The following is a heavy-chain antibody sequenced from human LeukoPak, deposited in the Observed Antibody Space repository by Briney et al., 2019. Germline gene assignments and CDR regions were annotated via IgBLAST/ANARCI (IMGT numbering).Heavy chain of an antibody. J-gene: IGHJ6*02. V-gene: IGHV4-4*07. Sequence: SETLSLTCTVPGGSISSIYYWNWIRQPAGKGLEWVGRIDTSGSTNYGSSLKSRVTMSVDTSKNLFSLKLSSLTAADTAVYYCARETPLAAAGGGYYYYGMDVWGQGTTVTVSS. D-gene: IGHD6-13*01. CDR2: IDTSGST. CDR1: GGSISSIYY. CDR3: ARETPLAAAGGGYYYYGMDV.